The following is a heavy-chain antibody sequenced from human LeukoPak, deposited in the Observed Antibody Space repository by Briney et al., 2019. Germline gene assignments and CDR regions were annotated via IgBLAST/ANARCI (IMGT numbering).Heavy chain of an antibody. Sequence: GGSLRLSCAASGFTVSSNYMSWVRQTPGKGLEWVAVIYSGGSTYYADSVKGRLTISRDESKNTLYLQMNSLRGEDTAVYYCARSYGGNSHFDYWGQGTLVTVSS. CDR3: ARSYGGNSHFDY. CDR2: IYSGGST. D-gene: IGHD4-23*01. CDR1: GFTVSSNY. V-gene: IGHV3-66*02. J-gene: IGHJ4*02.